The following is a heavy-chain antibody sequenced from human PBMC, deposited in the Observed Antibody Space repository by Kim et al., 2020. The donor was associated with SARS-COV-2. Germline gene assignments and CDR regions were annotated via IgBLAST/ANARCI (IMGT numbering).Heavy chain of an antibody. CDR3: AKLNSTWYVDY. CDR2: K. D-gene: IGHD6-13*01. V-gene: IGHV3-33*06. J-gene: IGHJ4*02. Sequence: KYYTDSVKGRFTISRDNPKNTAYLQMNSLGAEDTAVYYCAKLNSTWYVDYWGQGTLVTVSS.